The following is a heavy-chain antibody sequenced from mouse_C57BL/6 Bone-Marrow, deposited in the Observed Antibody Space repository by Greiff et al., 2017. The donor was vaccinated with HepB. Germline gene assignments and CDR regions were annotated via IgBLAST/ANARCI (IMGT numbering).Heavy chain of an antibody. Sequence: QVQLKQPGAELVKPGASVKLSCKASGYTFTSYWMHWVKQRPGQGLEWIGMIHPNSGSTNYNEKFKSKATLTVDKSSSTAYMQLSSLTSEDSAVYYCARKTLFWFAYWGQGTLVTVSA. V-gene: IGHV1-64*01. J-gene: IGHJ3*01. CDR3: ARKTLFWFAY. CDR2: IHPNSGST. CDR1: GYTFTSYW.